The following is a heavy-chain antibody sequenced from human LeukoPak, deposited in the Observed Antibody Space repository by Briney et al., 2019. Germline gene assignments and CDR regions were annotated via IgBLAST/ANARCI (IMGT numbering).Heavy chain of an antibody. CDR2: TKEDGSDK. J-gene: IGHJ5*02. D-gene: IGHD3-10*01. V-gene: IGHV3-7*01. CDR1: GFIFNKYW. CDR3: MRDPGRGFEP. Sequence: QPGGSLRLSCAASGFIFNKYWMSWVRQAPGKGLEWVASTKEDGSDKYYVDSVRGRFTISRDNARNSVYLQMNSLRVEDTAVYYCMRDPGRGFEPWGQGTLVTVSS.